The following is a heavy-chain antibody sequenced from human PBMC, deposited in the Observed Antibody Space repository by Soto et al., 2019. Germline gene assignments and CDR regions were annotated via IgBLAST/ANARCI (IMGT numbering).Heavy chain of an antibody. D-gene: IGHD2-8*01. CDR1: GGYISSGGYS. Sequence: QLQLQESGSGLVKPSQTLSLTCAVSGGYISSGGYSWRWIRQQPGKGLEWIGYIYHSGSTYYNPSLKSRVTISVDRSKNQFSLKLSSVTAADTAVYYCARWWMYAPRFGPWGQGTLVTVSS. CDR3: ARWWMYAPRFGP. V-gene: IGHV4-30-2*01. CDR2: IYHSGST. J-gene: IGHJ5*02.